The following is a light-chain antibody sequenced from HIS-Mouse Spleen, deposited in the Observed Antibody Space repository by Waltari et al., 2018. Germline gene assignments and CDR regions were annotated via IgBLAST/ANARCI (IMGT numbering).Light chain of an antibody. Sequence: SYELTQPPPVSVSPGQTARITCPGDALPKQYADWYQQKPGQAPVLVIYKDSERPSGIPERFSGSSSGTTVTLTISGVQAEDEADYYCQSADSSGTYVVFGGGTKLTVL. CDR2: KDS. V-gene: IGLV3-25*03. CDR1: ALPKQY. CDR3: QSADSSGTYVV. J-gene: IGLJ2*01.